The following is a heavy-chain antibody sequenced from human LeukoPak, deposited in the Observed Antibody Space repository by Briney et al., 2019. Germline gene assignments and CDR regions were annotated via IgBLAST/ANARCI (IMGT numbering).Heavy chain of an antibody. V-gene: IGHV3-11*04. D-gene: IGHD5-24*01. J-gene: IGHJ4*02. CDR3: ARGRDGYND. Sequence: GGSLRLSCAASGFTFNDYYMSWIRQAPGKGLEWLAYINIGGTNTHYADSVKGRFTISRDNAKKSLYLEMNNLRAEDTAVYYCARGRDGYNDWGQGTLVTVSS. CDR2: INIGGTNT. CDR1: GFTFNDYY.